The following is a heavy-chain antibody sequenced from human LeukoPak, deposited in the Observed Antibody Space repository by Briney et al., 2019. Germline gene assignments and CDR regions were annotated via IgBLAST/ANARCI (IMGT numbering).Heavy chain of an antibody. Sequence: GASVKVSCKASGYTFTSYGISWVRQAPGQGLEWMGWISAYNGNTNYAQKLQGRVTMTTDTSTSTAYMELRSLRSDDTAVYYCARSRYPDVDTAMAPFDYWGQGTLVTVSS. CDR1: GYTFTSYG. D-gene: IGHD5-18*01. CDR2: ISAYNGNT. J-gene: IGHJ4*02. V-gene: IGHV1-18*01. CDR3: ARSRYPDVDTAMAPFDY.